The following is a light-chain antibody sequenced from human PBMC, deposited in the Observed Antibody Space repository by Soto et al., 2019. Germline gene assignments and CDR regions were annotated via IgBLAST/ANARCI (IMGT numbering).Light chain of an antibody. Sequence: DIQVTQSPSSLSASVGDRVTMTFRASQSISSYLNWYQQKPGKAPKLLIYAASSLQSGVPSRFSGSGSGTDFTLTISSLQPEDFATYFCQQSYSTPWTFGQGTKVDI. J-gene: IGKJ1*01. CDR1: QSISSY. CDR3: QQSYSTPWT. V-gene: IGKV1-39*01. CDR2: AAS.